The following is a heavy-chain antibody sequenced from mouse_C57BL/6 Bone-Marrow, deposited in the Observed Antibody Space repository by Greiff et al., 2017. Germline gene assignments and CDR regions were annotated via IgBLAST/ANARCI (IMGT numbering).Heavy chain of an antibody. CDR3: ARERGYAMDY. Sequence: QVQLQQPGAELVMPGASVKLSCKASGYTFTSYWMHWVKQRPGQGLEWIGEIAPSDSYTNYNQKFKGKSTLTVDKSSSTAYMQLSSLTSDVSAFYYCARERGYAMDYWGQGTSVTVSS. CDR2: IAPSDSYT. V-gene: IGHV1-69*01. J-gene: IGHJ4*01. CDR1: GYTFTSYW.